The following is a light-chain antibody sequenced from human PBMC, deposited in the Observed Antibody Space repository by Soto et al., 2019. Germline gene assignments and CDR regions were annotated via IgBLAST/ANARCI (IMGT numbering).Light chain of an antibody. CDR3: QQYKSYPWT. CDR2: DAS. Sequence: DIQMTQSPSTLSASVGDRVTITCRASQTIFNWLAWYQRKPGRAPNLLIYDASSLQSGVPSTLNGSGSGTEFSLTISSLQPGDFATYYCQQYKSYPWTFGQGTKVEIK. J-gene: IGKJ1*01. V-gene: IGKV1-5*01. CDR1: QTIFNW.